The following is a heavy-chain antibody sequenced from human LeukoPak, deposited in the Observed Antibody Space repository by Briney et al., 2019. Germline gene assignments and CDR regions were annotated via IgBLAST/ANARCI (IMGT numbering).Heavy chain of an antibody. Sequence: AASVKVSCKASGYTFTSYGISWVRQAPGQGLEWMGWISAYNGNTNYAQKLQGRVTMTTDTSTSTAYMELRSLRSDDTAVYYCARDPPGYYYDSSGYYASDAFDIWGQGTMVTVSS. J-gene: IGHJ3*02. CDR2: ISAYNGNT. V-gene: IGHV1-18*01. D-gene: IGHD3-22*01. CDR3: ARDPPGYYYDSSGYYASDAFDI. CDR1: GYTFTSYG.